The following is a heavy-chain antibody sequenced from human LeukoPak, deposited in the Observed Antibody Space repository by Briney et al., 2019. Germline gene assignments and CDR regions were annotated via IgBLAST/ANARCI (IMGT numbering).Heavy chain of an antibody. V-gene: IGHV4-39*01. Sequence: SETLSLTCTVSGGSISSSSYYWGWIRQPPGKGLEWIGSIYYSGSTYYNPSLKSRVTISVDTSKNQFSLKLSSVTAADTAVYYCASLSVAGNSPFFDYWGQGTLVTVSS. J-gene: IGHJ4*02. CDR1: GGSISSSSYY. CDR3: ASLSVAGNSPFFDY. CDR2: IYYSGST. D-gene: IGHD6-19*01.